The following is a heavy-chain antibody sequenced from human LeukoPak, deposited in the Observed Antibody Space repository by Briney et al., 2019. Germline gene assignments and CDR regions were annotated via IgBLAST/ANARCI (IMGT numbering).Heavy chain of an antibody. D-gene: IGHD2-2*01. V-gene: IGHV4-30-2*01. Sequence: SETLSLTCTVSGGSISSGGYYWSWIRQPPGKGLEWIGYIYHSGSTYYNPSLKSRVSISVDMSKNQFSLRLNSVTDADTAVYYCASQVVIVPAPPREFDYWGQGTLVTVSS. CDR1: GGSISSGGYY. J-gene: IGHJ4*02. CDR3: ASQVVIVPAPPREFDY. CDR2: IYHSGST.